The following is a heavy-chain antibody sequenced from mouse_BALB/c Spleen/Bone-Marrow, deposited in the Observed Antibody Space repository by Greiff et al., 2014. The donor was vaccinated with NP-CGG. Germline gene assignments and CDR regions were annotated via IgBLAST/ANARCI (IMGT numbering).Heavy chain of an antibody. J-gene: IGHJ2*01. CDR2: IYPGDGDT. CDR1: GYAFSSYW. V-gene: IGHV1-80*01. D-gene: IGHD4-1*01. Sequence: VNLVESGAELVRPGSSVKISCKASGYAFSSYWMNWVQQRPGQGLEWIGQIYPGDGDTNYNGTFKDKATLTTDKSSTTAYMQLSSLTSEDSAVYFCARGGRLTGYYFDYWGQGTTLTVSS. CDR3: ARGGRLTGYYFDY.